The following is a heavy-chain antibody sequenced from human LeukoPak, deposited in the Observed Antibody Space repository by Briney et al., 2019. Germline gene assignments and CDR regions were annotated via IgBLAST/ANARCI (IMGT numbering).Heavy chain of an antibody. Sequence: SETLSLTCTVSDGSINSDTYYWGWIRQPPGKGLEWIASIYSGGNTFYNPSLKSRVTISVDTSKNQFSLKLSSVTAADTAVYYCARAGIAAVDYWGQGTLVTVSS. D-gene: IGHD6-13*01. V-gene: IGHV4-39*07. CDR2: IYSGGNT. CDR1: DGSINSDTYY. CDR3: ARAGIAAVDY. J-gene: IGHJ4*02.